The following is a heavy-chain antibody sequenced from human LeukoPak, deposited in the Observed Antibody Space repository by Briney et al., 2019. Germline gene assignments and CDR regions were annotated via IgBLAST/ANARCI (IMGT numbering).Heavy chain of an antibody. Sequence: SVKVSCKASGGTFSSYAISWVRQAPGQGLEWMGGIIPIFGTANYAQKFRGRVTITTDESTSTAYMELSSLRSEDTAVYYCARDRGSGSYYYMDVWGKGTTVTVSS. CDR3: ARDRGSGSYYYMDV. J-gene: IGHJ6*03. D-gene: IGHD3-10*01. CDR1: GGTFSSYA. V-gene: IGHV1-69*05. CDR2: IIPIFGTA.